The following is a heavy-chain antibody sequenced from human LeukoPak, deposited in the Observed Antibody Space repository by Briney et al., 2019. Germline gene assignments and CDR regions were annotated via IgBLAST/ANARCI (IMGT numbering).Heavy chain of an antibody. CDR1: GFIFSSYG. J-gene: IGHJ3*02. D-gene: IGHD3-10*01. CDR3: ASQYYYGSGSSQGDAFDI. CDR2: IRYDGSNK. Sequence: GGSLRLSCAASGFIFSSYGMHWVRQAPGKGLEWVAFIRYDGSNKYYADSVKGRFTISRDNSKNTLYLQMNSLRAEDTAVYYCASQYYYGSGSSQGDAFDIWGQGTMVTVSS. V-gene: IGHV3-30*02.